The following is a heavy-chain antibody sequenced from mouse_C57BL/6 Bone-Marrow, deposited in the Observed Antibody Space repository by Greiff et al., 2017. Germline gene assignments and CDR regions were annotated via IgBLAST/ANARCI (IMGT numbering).Heavy chain of an antibody. Sequence: EVKVEESGGGLVQPGGSMKLSCVASGFTFSNYWMNWVRQSPEKGLEWVAQIRLKSDNSATHYAESVKGRFTISRDDSKSSVYLQMNNLRAEDTGIYYGTGDYGSRPIDVWGTGTTVTVSS. V-gene: IGHV6-3*01. D-gene: IGHD1-1*01. J-gene: IGHJ1*03. CDR3: TGDYGSRPIDV. CDR1: GFTFSNYW. CDR2: IRLKSDNSAT.